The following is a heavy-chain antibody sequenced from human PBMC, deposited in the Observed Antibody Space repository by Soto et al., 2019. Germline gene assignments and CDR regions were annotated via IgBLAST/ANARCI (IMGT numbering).Heavy chain of an antibody. V-gene: IGHV1-8*01. CDR3: ASSWFGELYYGMDV. Sequence: ASVKVSCKASGYTFTSYDINWVRQATGQGLEWMGWMNPNSGNTGYAQKFQGRVTMTRNTSISTAYMELSSLGSEDTAVYYCASSWFGELYYGMDVWGQGTTVTVSS. J-gene: IGHJ6*02. CDR2: MNPNSGNT. CDR1: GYTFTSYD. D-gene: IGHD3-10*01.